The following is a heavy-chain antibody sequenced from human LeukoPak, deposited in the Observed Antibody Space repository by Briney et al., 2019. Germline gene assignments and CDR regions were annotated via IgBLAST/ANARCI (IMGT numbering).Heavy chain of an antibody. CDR3: ARDSYGDFDY. CDR2: ISYDGSNK. J-gene: IGHJ4*02. D-gene: IGHD4-17*01. V-gene: IGHV3-30-3*01. Sequence: GGSLRLSCAASGFTFSSYAMHWVRQAPGKGLEWVAVISYDGSNKYYADSVKGRFTISRNNSKNTLYLQMNSLRAEDTAVYYCARDSYGDFDYWGQGTLVTVSS. CDR1: GFTFSSYA.